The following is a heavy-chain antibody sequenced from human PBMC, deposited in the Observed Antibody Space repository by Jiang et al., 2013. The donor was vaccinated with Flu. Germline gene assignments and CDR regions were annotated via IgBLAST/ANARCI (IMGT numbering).Heavy chain of an antibody. CDR3: ARHGNYGDYAIDY. V-gene: IGHV4-39*01. CDR1: GGSISSSSYY. J-gene: IGHJ4*02. CDR2: IYYSGST. D-gene: IGHD4-17*01. Sequence: GSGLVKPSETLSLTCTVSGGSISSSSYYWGWIRQPPGKGLEWIGSIYYSGSTYYNPSLKSRVTISVDTSKNQFSLRLSSVTAADTAVYYCARHGNYGDYAIDYWGQGTLVTVSS.